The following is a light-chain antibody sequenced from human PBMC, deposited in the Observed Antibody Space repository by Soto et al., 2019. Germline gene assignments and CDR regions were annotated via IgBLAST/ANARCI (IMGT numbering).Light chain of an antibody. CDR3: SSKTGSNIVI. Sequence: QSALTQPPSASGSLGQSVTISCTGTSGDVGGYNFVSWYQHHPGKAPKLLIFAVSQRPSGVPDRFSGSKSGSTASLTVSGLQAEDEADYYCSSKTGSNIVIFGGGTKLTVL. CDR2: AVS. J-gene: IGLJ2*01. CDR1: SGDVGGYNF. V-gene: IGLV2-8*01.